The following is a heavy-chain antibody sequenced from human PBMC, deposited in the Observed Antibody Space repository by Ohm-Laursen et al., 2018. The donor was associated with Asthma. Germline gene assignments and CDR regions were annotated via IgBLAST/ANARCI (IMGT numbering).Heavy chain of an antibody. CDR3: ARIRNDYGDYEFDY. CDR2: IYYSGST. J-gene: IGHJ4*02. V-gene: IGHV4-59*01. Sequence: GTLSLTCPVSGGSISSYYWSWIRQPPGKGLEWIGYIYYSGSTNYNPSLKSRVTISVDTSKNQFSLKLSSVTAADTAVYYCARIRNDYGDYEFDYWGQGTLVTVSS. D-gene: IGHD4-17*01. CDR1: GGSISSYY.